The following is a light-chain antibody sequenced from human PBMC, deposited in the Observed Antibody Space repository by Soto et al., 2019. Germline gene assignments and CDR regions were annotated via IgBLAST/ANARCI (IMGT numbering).Light chain of an antibody. CDR1: QSFSSY. CDR3: QQRSDWPPYT. CDR2: DAS. V-gene: IGKV3-11*01. Sequence: EMVLTQSPATLSLSPGERATLSCRARQSFSSYLACYTQKPCQAPRLLLYDASNRSPGIPARFSGSGSGTDFTLNICSIVPEDFAVYYWQQRSDWPPYTFGQGNKLEL. J-gene: IGKJ2*01.